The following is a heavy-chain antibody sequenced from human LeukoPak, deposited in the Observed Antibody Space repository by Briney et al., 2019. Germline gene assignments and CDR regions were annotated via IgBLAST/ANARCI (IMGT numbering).Heavy chain of an antibody. V-gene: IGHV4-59*08. CDR3: ARHKTHGYSSGWYMLYFDY. CDR2: IYYSGST. D-gene: IGHD6-19*01. Sequence: PSETLSLTCTVSGGSISSYYWSWIRQPPGKGLEWIGYIYYSGSTNYNPSLKSRVTISVDTFKNQFSLKLSSVTAADTAVYYCARHKTHGYSSGWYMLYFDYWGQGTLVTVSS. CDR1: GGSISSYY. J-gene: IGHJ4*02.